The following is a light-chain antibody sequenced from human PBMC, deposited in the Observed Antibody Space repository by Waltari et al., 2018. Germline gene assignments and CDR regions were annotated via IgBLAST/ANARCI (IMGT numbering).Light chain of an antibody. Sequence: NIKMTQSPSAMSASVGDRVTIPCRARQGISNYLAWFQQKPGKVPKHLIYAASSLQSGVPSRFSGSGSGTEFTLTIRSLQPEDFATYYCLQHNSYPPLTFGGGTKVEIK. V-gene: IGKV1D-17*01. CDR2: AAS. J-gene: IGKJ4*01. CDR1: QGISNY. CDR3: LQHNSYPPLT.